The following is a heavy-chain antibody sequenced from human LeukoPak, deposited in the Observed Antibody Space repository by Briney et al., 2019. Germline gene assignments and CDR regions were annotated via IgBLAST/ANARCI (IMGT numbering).Heavy chain of an antibody. CDR1: GGTFSSYA. CDR3: ARETNAGYSSGWSRNWFDP. J-gene: IGHJ5*02. V-gene: IGHV1-46*01. Sequence: GSSVTVSCTASGGTFSSYAISWVRQAPGQGLEWMGIINPSGGSTSYAQKFQGRVTMTRDMSTSTVYMELSSLRSEDTAVYYCARETNAGYSSGWSRNWFDPWGQGTLVTVSS. CDR2: INPSGGST. D-gene: IGHD6-19*01.